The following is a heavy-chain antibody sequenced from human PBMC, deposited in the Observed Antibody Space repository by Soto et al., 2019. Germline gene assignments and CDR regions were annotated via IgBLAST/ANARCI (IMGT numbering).Heavy chain of an antibody. Sequence: QVKLVQSGAEVKKPGASVKVSCKASGYTFTSYGISWVRQAPGQGLGGWGWISAYNGNTNYAQKLQGRVTMTTDTSTSTAYMELRSLRSDDTAVYYCARDIVVVPAAIGLNRGDYWGQGTLVTVSS. D-gene: IGHD2-2*01. CDR1: GYTFTSYG. V-gene: IGHV1-18*01. J-gene: IGHJ4*02. CDR2: ISAYNGNT. CDR3: ARDIVVVPAAIGLNRGDY.